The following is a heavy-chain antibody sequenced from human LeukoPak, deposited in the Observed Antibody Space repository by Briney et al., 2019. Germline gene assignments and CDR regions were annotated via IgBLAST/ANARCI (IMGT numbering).Heavy chain of an antibody. CDR3: ARQAWNYFDY. V-gene: IGHV4-34*01. D-gene: IGHD1-1*01. CDR1: GGSFSGYY. J-gene: IGHJ4*02. CDR2: INHSGST. Sequence: PSETLSLTCAVYGGSFSGYYWSWIRQPPGKGLEWIGEINHSGSTNYNPSLKSRVAISVDTSKSQFSLKLSSVTAADTAVYYCARQAWNYFDYWGQGTLVTVSS.